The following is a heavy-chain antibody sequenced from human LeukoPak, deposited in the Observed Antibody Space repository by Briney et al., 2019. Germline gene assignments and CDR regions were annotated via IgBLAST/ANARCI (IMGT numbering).Heavy chain of an antibody. CDR2: ISAYNGNT. D-gene: IGHD6-13*01. V-gene: IGHV1-18*01. CDR3: ARESGVYSSSLPIDY. J-gene: IGHJ4*02. CDR1: GGTFSSYA. Sequence: ASVKVSCKASGGTFSSYAISWVRQAPGQGLEWMGWISAYNGNTNYAQKLQGRVTMTTDTSTSTAYMELRSLRSDDTAVYYCARESGVYSSSLPIDYWGQGTLVTVSS.